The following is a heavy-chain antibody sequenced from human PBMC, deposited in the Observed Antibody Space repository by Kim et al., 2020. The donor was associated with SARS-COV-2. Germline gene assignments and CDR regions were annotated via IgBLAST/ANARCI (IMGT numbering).Heavy chain of an antibody. CDR2: NT. Sequence: NTNYAQKLQGRVTMTTDTSTSTAYMELRSLRSDDTAVYYCARAIRNGMDVWGQGTTVTVSS. V-gene: IGHV1-18*01. J-gene: IGHJ6*02. CDR3: ARAIRNGMDV.